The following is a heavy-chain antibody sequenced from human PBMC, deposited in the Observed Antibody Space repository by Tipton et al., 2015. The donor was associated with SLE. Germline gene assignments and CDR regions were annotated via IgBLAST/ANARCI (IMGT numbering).Heavy chain of an antibody. CDR2: IYYSGST. CDR3: ARNWYFDV. CDR1: GGSFSGYY. J-gene: IGHJ2*01. V-gene: IGHV4-34*01. Sequence: TLSLTCAVYGGSFSGYYWSWIRQPPGKGLEWIGYIYYSGSTNYNPSLKSRVTISVDTSKNQVSLKLSSVTVADTAVYYCARNWYFDVWGRGTLVTVSS.